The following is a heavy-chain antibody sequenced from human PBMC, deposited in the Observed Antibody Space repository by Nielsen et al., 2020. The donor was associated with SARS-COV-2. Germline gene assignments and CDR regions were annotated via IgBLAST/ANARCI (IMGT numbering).Heavy chain of an antibody. J-gene: IGHJ4*02. CDR3: ARSEMATTHYFDY. Sequence: KVSCKGSGYSFTTYWIGWVRQMPGKGLEWMGIIYPGDSDTRCSPSFQGQVTISADKSISTAYLQWSSLKASDTAMYYCARSEMATTHYFDYWGQGTLVTVSS. CDR2: IYPGDSDT. CDR1: GYSFTTYW. D-gene: IGHD5-24*01. V-gene: IGHV5-51*01.